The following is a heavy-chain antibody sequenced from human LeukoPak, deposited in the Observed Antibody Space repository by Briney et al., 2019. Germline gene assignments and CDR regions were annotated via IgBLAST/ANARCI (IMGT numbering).Heavy chain of an antibody. CDR2: INPNSGGT. CDR1: GYTFTGCY. J-gene: IGHJ6*02. Sequence: GASVKVSCKASGYTFTGCYMHWVRQAPGQGLEWMGWINPNSGGTNYAQKFQGRVTMTRDTSISTAYMELSRLRSDDTAVYYCARPKYSSSWYQLWSPPLDYGMDVWGQGTTVTVSS. D-gene: IGHD6-13*01. V-gene: IGHV1-2*02. CDR3: ARPKYSSSWYQLWSPPLDYGMDV.